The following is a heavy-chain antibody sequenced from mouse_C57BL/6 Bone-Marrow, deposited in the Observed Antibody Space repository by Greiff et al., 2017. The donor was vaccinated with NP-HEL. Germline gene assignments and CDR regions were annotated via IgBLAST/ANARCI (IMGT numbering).Heavy chain of an antibody. D-gene: IGHD1-1*01. V-gene: IGHV1-55*01. Sequence: VQLQQPGAELVKPGASVKMSCKASGYTFTSYWITWVKQRPGQGLEWIGDIYPGSGSTNYNEKFKSKATLTVDTSSSTAYMQLSSRTSEDSAVYYCARKDPHYYGSSYWGQGTTLTVSS. J-gene: IGHJ2*01. CDR2: IYPGSGST. CDR3: ARKDPHYYGSSY. CDR1: GYTFTSYW.